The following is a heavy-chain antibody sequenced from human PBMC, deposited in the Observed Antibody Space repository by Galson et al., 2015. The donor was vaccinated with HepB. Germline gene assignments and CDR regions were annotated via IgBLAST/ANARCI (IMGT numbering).Heavy chain of an antibody. V-gene: IGHV3-21*06. D-gene: IGHD2-2*01. CDR1: GFTFNSYA. CDR3: ARCRSTWPEGYCYYGMDV. J-gene: IGHJ6*02. CDR2: ISSSSTNI. Sequence: SLRLSCAASGFTFNSYAMNWVRQAPGKGLEWVSAISSSSTNIYYADSVKGRFTISRDSSKNTLYLQMGSLRLEDMAVYYCARCRSTWPEGYCYYGMDVWGQGTTVTVS.